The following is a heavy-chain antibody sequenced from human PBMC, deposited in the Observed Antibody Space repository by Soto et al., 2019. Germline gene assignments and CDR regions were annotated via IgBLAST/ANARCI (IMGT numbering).Heavy chain of an antibody. Sequence: QVQLVQSGAEVKKPGSSVKVSCKASGGTFSSYTISWVRQAPGQGLEWMGRIIPILGIANYAQKFQGRVTITADKPTSTAYMELSSLRSEDTAVYYCARRSRVAGPDYWGQGTLVTVSS. CDR3: ARRSRVAGPDY. CDR1: GGTFSSYT. V-gene: IGHV1-69*02. D-gene: IGHD6-19*01. CDR2: IIPILGIA. J-gene: IGHJ4*02.